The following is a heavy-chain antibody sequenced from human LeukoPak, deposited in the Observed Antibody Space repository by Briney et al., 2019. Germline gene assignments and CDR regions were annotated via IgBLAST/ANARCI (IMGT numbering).Heavy chain of an antibody. CDR2: ISGSGGST. J-gene: IGHJ4*02. CDR1: GFTFSSYA. Sequence: GGSLRLSCAASGFTFSSYAMSWVRQAPGKGLEWVSAISGSGGSTYYADSVKGRFTISRDNSKNTLYLQMNSLRAEDTAVYYCAKSNTGYYYGSGSYYPFDYWAREPWSPSPQ. CDR3: AKSNTGYYYGSGSYYPFDY. V-gene: IGHV3-23*01. D-gene: IGHD3-10*01.